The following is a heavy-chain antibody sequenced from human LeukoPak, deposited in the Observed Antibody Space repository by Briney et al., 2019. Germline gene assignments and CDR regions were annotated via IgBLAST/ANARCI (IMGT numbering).Heavy chain of an antibody. CDR2: IKQDGSEK. J-gene: IGHJ6*03. CDR3: ARESMIVVVMTHYYYYYYMDV. Sequence: PGGSLRLSCAASGFTFSSYWVSWVRQAPGKGLEWVANIKQDGSEKYYVDSVKGRFTISRDNAKNSLYLQMNSLRAEDTAVYYCARESMIVVVMTHYYYYYYMDVWGKGTTVTVSS. CDR1: GFTFSSYW. D-gene: IGHD3-22*01. V-gene: IGHV3-7*01.